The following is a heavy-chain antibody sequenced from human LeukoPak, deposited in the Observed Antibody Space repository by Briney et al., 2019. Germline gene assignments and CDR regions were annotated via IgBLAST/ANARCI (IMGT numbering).Heavy chain of an antibody. V-gene: IGHV3-13*01. CDR1: GFTFSSYD. J-gene: IGHJ6*02. Sequence: PGGSLRLSCAASGFTFSSYDMHWVRQATGKGLEWVSAIGTAGDTYYPGSVKGRFTISRENAKNSLCLQMNSLRAGDTAVYYCARDYYPYGMDVWGQGTTVTVSS. CDR2: IGTAGDT. CDR3: ARDYYPYGMDV.